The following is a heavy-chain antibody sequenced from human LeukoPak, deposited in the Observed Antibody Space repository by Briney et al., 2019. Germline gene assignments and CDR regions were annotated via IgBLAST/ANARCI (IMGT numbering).Heavy chain of an antibody. V-gene: IGHV4-59*01. CDR1: GGSISSYY. J-gene: IGHJ4*02. D-gene: IGHD5-24*01. CDR2: IYYSGST. CDR3: ARADMATNPFDY. Sequence: PSETLSLTCTVSGGSISSYYWSWIRQPPGKGLEWIGYIYYSGSTKYNPSLTSRVTISVDTPKNQFSLNLSSVTAADTAVYYCARADMATNPFDYWGQGTLVTVSS.